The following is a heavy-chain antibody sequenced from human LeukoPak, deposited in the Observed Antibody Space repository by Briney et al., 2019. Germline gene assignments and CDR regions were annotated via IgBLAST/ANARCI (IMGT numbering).Heavy chain of an antibody. CDR3: ACSSGWYVDY. CDR1: GGSFSGYY. J-gene: IGHJ4*02. CDR2: INHSEST. Sequence: PSETLSLTCAVYGGSFSGYYWSWIRQPPGKGLEWIGEINHSESTNYNPSLKSRVTMSVDTSKNQFSLKLSSVTAADTAVYYCACSSGWYVDYWGQGTLVTVSS. V-gene: IGHV4-34*01. D-gene: IGHD6-19*01.